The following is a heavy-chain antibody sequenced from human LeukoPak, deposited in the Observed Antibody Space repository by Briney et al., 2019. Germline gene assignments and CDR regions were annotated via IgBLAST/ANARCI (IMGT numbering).Heavy chain of an antibody. Sequence: SSETLSLTCTVSGGSISSHYWSWIRQPPGKGLEWIGYIYYSGSTNYNPSLKSRVTISVDTSKNQFSLKLSSVTAADTAVYYCARQESHHGAFDIWGQGTMVTVSS. CDR2: IYYSGST. CDR3: ARQESHHGAFDI. CDR1: GGSISSHY. V-gene: IGHV4-59*08. J-gene: IGHJ3*02.